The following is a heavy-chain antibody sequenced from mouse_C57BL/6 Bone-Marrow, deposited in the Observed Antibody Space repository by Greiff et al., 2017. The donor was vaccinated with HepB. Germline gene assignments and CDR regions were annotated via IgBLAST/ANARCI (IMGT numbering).Heavy chain of an antibody. CDR2: ISSGSSTI. D-gene: IGHD1-1*01. Sequence: EVKLVESGGGLVKPGGSLKLSCAASGFTFSDYGMHWVRQAPEKGLEWVAYISSGSSTIYYADTVKGRFTISRDNAKNTLFLQMTSLRSEDTAMYYCAIYGSSLPWYFDVWGTGTTVTVSS. CDR1: GFTFSDYG. V-gene: IGHV5-17*01. J-gene: IGHJ1*03. CDR3: AIYGSSLPWYFDV.